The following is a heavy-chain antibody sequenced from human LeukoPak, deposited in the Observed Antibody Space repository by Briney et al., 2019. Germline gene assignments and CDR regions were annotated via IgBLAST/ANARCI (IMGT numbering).Heavy chain of an antibody. CDR1: GYTFTDYG. V-gene: IGHV1-18*01. D-gene: IGHD3-10*01. CDR3: ARDWYGSGSSHAFDI. J-gene: IGHJ3*02. CDR2: ISAYNGNT. Sequence: ASVKVSCKASGYTFTDYGISWVRQAPGQGLEWMGWISAYNGNTNYAQRAQGRVRKTTDASTSTAYMELRSLRSDDTAVYYCARDWYGSGSSHAFDIWGQGTMVTVSS.